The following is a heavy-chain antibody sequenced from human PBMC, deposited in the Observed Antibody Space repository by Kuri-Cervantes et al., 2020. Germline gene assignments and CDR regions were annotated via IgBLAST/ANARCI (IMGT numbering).Heavy chain of an antibody. V-gene: IGHV4-39*07. CDR1: GGSIGSSDYY. CDR3: ARRGAYFDY. Sequence: SETLSLTCTVSGGSIGSSDYYWGWIRQPPGKGLEWIGNIYYSGSTYYNPSLKSRVTISVDTSKNQFSLKLSSVTAADTAVYYCARRGAYFDYWGQGTLVTVSS. CDR2: IYYSGST. J-gene: IGHJ4*02. D-gene: IGHD1-26*01.